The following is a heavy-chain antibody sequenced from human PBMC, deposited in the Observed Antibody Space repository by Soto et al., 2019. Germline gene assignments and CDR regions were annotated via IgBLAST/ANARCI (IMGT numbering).Heavy chain of an antibody. J-gene: IGHJ6*02. D-gene: IGHD3-10*01. CDR2: ISYDGSNK. Sequence: QVQLVESGGGVVQPGRSLRLSCAASGFTFSSYGMHWVRQAPGRGLEWVAVISYDGSNKSYADSVKGRFTISRDSSKNTLYLQMNSLRAEDTAVYYCAKSRGSGNNGMDVWGQGTTVTVSS. V-gene: IGHV3-30*18. CDR3: AKSRGSGNNGMDV. CDR1: GFTFSSYG.